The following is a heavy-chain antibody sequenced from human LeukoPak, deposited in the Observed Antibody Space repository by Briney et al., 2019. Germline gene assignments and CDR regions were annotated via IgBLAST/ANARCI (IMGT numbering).Heavy chain of an antibody. V-gene: IGHV4-59*01. CDR1: AGSISSYY. CDR2: IYYSGST. J-gene: IGHJ4*02. CDR3: ARDGGSGSYYYLNY. D-gene: IGHD1-26*01. Sequence: PSETLSLTCTVSAGSISSYYWTWIRQPPGKGLEWIGYIYYSGSTNYNPSLKSRVTISVDTSKNQFSLKLSSVTAADTAVYYCARDGGSGSYYYLNYWGQGTLVTVSS.